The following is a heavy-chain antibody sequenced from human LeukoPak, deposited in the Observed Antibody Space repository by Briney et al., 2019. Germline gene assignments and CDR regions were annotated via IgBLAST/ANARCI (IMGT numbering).Heavy chain of an antibody. J-gene: IGHJ5*02. CDR2: IKCDGSEK. D-gene: IGHD5/OR15-5a*01. V-gene: IGHV3-52*01. CDR1: GFTFSSSW. CDR3: ARGFYDGVNWFDP. Sequence: GGSLRLSCAASGFTFSSSWMHWVCQAPEKGLEWVADIKCDGSEKYYVDSVKGRFTISRDNAKNSLFLQMNSLRVEDAAVYYCARGFYDGVNWFDPWGQGALVTISS.